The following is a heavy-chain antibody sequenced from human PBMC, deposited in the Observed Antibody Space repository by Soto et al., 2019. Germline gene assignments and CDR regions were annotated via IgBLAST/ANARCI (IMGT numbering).Heavy chain of an antibody. CDR3: ARYDFWSGYAAMRSYYYYGMDV. CDR1: GYDFTAYD. V-gene: IGHV1-8*02. CDR2: MNPINGAA. J-gene: IGHJ6*02. Sequence: ASVKVSCKASGYDFTAYDINWVRQASGQGLEWMGWMNPINGAAGSARRFQGRVSMTRNTATGTAYLELTSLRSEDTAVYYCARYDFWSGYAAMRSYYYYGMDVWGQGTTVTVSS. D-gene: IGHD3-3*01.